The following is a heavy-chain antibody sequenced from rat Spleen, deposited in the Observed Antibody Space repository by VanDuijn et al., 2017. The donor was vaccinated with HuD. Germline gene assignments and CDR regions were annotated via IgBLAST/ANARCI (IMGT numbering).Heavy chain of an antibody. V-gene: IGHV3-3*01. Sequence: EVQLQESGPGLVKPSQSLSLTCSVTGYSITNSFRWNWIRKFPGTSLEWMGYINSAGSTNYNPSLKSRISITRDTSKNQFFLQVNSVTTEDTATYYCARWGYSRPLDVMDAWGQGASVTVSS. D-gene: IGHD1-2*01. CDR2: INSAGST. CDR3: ARWGYSRPLDVMDA. J-gene: IGHJ4*01. CDR1: GYSITNSFR.